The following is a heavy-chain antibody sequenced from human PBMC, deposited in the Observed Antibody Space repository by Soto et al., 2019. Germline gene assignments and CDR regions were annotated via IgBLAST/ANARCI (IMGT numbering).Heavy chain of an antibody. D-gene: IGHD3-10*01. V-gene: IGHV4-34*01. CDR3: ARPPYYYGVHDAFDI. CDR1: GGSFSGYY. J-gene: IGHJ3*02. Sequence: PAETLSLTCAVYGGSFSGYYWSWIRQPPGKGLDWIGETNHSAITTYTPSLTNRITISLDTTKTQSPLKRSSVTAADTAAYNCARPPYYYGVHDAFDIWGQGTMVTASS. CDR2: TNHSAIT.